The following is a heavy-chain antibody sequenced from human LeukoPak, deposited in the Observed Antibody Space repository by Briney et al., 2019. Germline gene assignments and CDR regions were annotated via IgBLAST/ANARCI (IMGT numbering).Heavy chain of an antibody. CDR1: GFTFSTYV. CDR2: VSESGGST. D-gene: IGHD3-10*02. CDR3: AELGITMIGGV. Sequence: PGGSLRLSCVASGFTFSTYVMGWVRQVPGKGLEWVSSVSESGGSTYYADSVKGRFTISRDNTKNSLYLQMNSLRAEDTAVYYCAELGITMIGGVWGKGTTVTISS. V-gene: IGHV3-23*01. J-gene: IGHJ6*04.